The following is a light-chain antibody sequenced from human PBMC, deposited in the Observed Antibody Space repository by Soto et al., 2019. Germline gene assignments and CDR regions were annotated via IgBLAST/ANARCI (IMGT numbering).Light chain of an antibody. Sequence: EIVMTQSPATLSLSPGERATLSCRASQSVSSSYLSWYQQKPGQAPRLLIYGASTRATGIPARFSGSGSGTDFTLTISSLQPEDFATYYCQQYNSYPYTFGQGTKLEIK. CDR1: QSVSSSY. CDR3: QQYNSYPYT. J-gene: IGKJ2*01. V-gene: IGKV3D-7*01. CDR2: GAS.